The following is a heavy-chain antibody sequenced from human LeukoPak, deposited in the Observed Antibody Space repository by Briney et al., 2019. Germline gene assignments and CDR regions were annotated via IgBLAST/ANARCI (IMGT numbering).Heavy chain of an antibody. CDR2: ISSSSSTI. D-gene: IGHD3-9*01. CDR3: AKGGRYFDWLLAY. CDR1: GFTFSSYW. V-gene: IGHV3-48*01. Sequence: QPGGSLRLSCAASGFTFSSYWMSWVRQAPGKGLEWVSYISSSSSTIYYADSVKGRFTISRDNSKNTLYLQMNSLRAEDTAVYYCAKGGRYFDWLLAYWGQGTLVTVSS. J-gene: IGHJ4*02.